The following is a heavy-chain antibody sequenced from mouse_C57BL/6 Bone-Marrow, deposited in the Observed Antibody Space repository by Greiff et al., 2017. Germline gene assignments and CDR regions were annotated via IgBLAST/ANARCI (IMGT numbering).Heavy chain of an antibody. CDR1: GYTFTSYW. D-gene: IGHD1-1*01. V-gene: IGHV1-50*01. J-gene: IGHJ3*01. Sequence: VQLQQPGAELVKPGASVKLSCKASGYTFTSYWMQWVKQRPGQGLEWIGEIDPSDSYTNYNQKFKGKATLTVDTSSSTAYMQLSSLTSEDSAVYYCAREEDYYYGSSWGRGTLVTVSA. CDR2: IDPSDSYT. CDR3: AREEDYYYGSS.